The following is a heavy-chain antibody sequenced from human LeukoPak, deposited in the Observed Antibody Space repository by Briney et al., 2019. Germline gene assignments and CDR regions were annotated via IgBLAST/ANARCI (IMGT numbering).Heavy chain of an antibody. D-gene: IGHD6-19*01. V-gene: IGHV3-21*01. J-gene: IGHJ4*02. CDR3: ASHSAWYLRSLDY. CDR2: ISSSSSFI. Sequence: GGSLRLSCAASGFTFSSYNMNWVRQTPGKGLEWVSSISSSSSFIYYADSVKGRFTISRDNAKNSLYLQMNSLRAEDTAVYYCASHSAWYLRSLDYWGQGTLVTVSS. CDR1: GFTFSSYN.